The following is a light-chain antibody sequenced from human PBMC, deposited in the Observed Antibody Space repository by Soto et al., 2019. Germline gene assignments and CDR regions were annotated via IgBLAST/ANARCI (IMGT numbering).Light chain of an antibody. Sequence: IVLTQSPCTLSLSPGERATLSCRASQSVSSSYLAWYQQKPGQAPRLLIYGASSRATGIPDRFSGSGSGTDFTLTISRLEPEDFAVYYCQQYGSSPFTFGPGTKVDIK. J-gene: IGKJ3*01. V-gene: IGKV3-20*01. CDR3: QQYGSSPFT. CDR1: QSVSSSY. CDR2: GAS.